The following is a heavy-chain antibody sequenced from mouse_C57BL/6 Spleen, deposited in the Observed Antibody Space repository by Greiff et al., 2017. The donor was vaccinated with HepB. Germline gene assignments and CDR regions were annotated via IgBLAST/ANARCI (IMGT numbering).Heavy chain of an antibody. D-gene: IGHD2-2*01. J-gene: IGHJ4*01. V-gene: IGHV1-64*01. CDR2: IHPNSGST. CDR1: GYTFTSYW. Sequence: QVQLQQPGAELVKPGASVKLSCKASGYTFTSYWMHWVKQRPGQGLEWIGMIHPNSGSTNYNEKFKSKATLTVDKSSSTAYMQLSSLTSEDSAVYYCGNGYGDWEDYAMDYWGQRTSVTVSS. CDR3: GNGYGDWEDYAMDY.